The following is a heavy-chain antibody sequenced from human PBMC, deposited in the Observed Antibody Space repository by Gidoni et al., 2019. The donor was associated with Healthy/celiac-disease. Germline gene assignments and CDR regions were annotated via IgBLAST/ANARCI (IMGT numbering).Heavy chain of an antibody. CDR3: AKAHYDSSGYNWFDP. J-gene: IGHJ5*02. CDR2: ISYDGSNK. V-gene: IGHV3-30*18. D-gene: IGHD3-22*01. Sequence: QVQLVESGGGVVKPGRSLRLSCAASGFTFSSYGMHWVRQAPGKGLEWVAVISYDGSNKYYADSVKGRFTISRDNSKNTLYLQMNSLRAEDTAVYYCAKAHYDSSGYNWFDPWGQGTLVTVSS. CDR1: GFTFSSYG.